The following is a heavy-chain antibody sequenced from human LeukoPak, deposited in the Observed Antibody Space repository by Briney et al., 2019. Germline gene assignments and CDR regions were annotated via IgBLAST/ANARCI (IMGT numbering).Heavy chain of an antibody. J-gene: IGHJ4*02. CDR3: ARSNQADDY. CDR2: INTGGSST. CDR1: VFTFSNYW. D-gene: IGHD4-11*01. Sequence: GGSLRLSCTASVFTFSNYWMHWVRQVPGKGLVGVSRINTGGSSTTYADSVKGRFTISRDNAKNTLYLQMNSLRVEVTAVYYCARSNQADDYWGQGTLVTVSS. V-gene: IGHV3-74*01.